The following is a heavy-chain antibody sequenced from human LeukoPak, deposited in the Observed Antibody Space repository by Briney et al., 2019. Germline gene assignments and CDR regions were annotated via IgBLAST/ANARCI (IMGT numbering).Heavy chain of an antibody. CDR1: GFILRSFS. Sequence: GGSLRLSCAASGFILRSFSMMWVRQATGKGLEWVSYIRSSSSTIYYADSVKGRFAISRDNAKNSLHLQMSSLRAEDTAVYYCARVHGAYPFDYWGQGTLVTVSS. CDR2: IRSSSSTI. V-gene: IGHV3-48*01. CDR3: ARVHGAYPFDY. J-gene: IGHJ4*02. D-gene: IGHD4/OR15-4a*01.